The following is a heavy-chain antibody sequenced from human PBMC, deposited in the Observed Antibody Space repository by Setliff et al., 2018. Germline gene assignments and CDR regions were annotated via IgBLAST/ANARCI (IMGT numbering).Heavy chain of an antibody. D-gene: IGHD3-22*01. CDR3: ATKDYDTSGYYRPFGS. CDR2: FNPEDDEI. Sequence: GASVKVSCKVSGSTLTELTMYWVRQAPGKGLEWMGSFNPEDDEIIYAQKFLGRVTMTEDTSTDTAYMELSSLRSEDTAVYYCATKDYDTSGYYRPFGSWGQGTLVTVSS. J-gene: IGHJ5*01. CDR1: GSTLTELT. V-gene: IGHV1-24*01.